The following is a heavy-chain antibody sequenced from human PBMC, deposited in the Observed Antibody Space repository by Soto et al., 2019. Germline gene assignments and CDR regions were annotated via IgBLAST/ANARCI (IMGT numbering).Heavy chain of an antibody. CDR1: GYTFTSYG. CDR3: ANTVVAATQGAFDI. J-gene: IGHJ3*02. V-gene: IGHV1-18*01. CDR2: ISAYNGNT. D-gene: IGHD2-15*01. Sequence: ASVKVSCKASGYTFTSYGISWVRQAPGQGLEWMGWISAYNGNTNYAQKLQGRVTMTTDTSTSTAYMELRSLRSDDTAVYYCANTVVAATQGAFDIWGQGTMVTVSS.